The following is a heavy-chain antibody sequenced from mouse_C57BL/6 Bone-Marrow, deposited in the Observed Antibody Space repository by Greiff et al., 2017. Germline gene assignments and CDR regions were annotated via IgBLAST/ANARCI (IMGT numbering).Heavy chain of an antibody. CDR3: ARDDGYYDYFDY. CDR2: IDPSDSYT. CDR1: GYTFTSYW. V-gene: IGHV1-69*01. J-gene: IGHJ2*01. Sequence: QVQLQQPGAELVMPGASVKLSCKASGYTFTSYWMHWVKQRPGQGLEWIGEIDPSDSYTNYHQKFKGKSTLTVDKSSSTAYMQLSSLTSEDSAVYYCARDDGYYDYFDYWGQGTTLTVSS. D-gene: IGHD2-3*01.